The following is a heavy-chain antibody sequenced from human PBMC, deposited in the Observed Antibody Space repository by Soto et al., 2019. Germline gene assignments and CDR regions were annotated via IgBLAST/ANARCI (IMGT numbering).Heavy chain of an antibody. V-gene: IGHV1-69*06. CDR2: IIPIYASP. J-gene: IGHJ4*02. Sequence: SVKVSCKASGGTFSSNAISWVRQAPGQGLEWMGGIIPIYASPNYAQNFQGRVTVTADKATSTAYLELSHLKFADSAIYYCAVTVTGSRSPLAHWGRGTLVTVSS. D-gene: IGHD3-9*01. CDR3: AVTVTGSRSPLAH. CDR1: GGTFSSNA.